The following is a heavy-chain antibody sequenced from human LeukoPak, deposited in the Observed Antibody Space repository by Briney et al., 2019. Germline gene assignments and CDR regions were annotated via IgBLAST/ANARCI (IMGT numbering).Heavy chain of an antibody. Sequence: QAGGSLRLSCAASGFTFSSYGMHWVRQAPGKGLEWVAVISYDGSNKYYADSVKGRFTISRDNSKNTLYLQMNSLRAEDTAVYYCAKVQSQGHITIFGVVTDDAFDIWGQGTMVTVSS. CDR2: ISYDGSNK. J-gene: IGHJ3*02. V-gene: IGHV3-30*18. CDR1: GFTFSSYG. CDR3: AKVQSQGHITIFGVVTDDAFDI. D-gene: IGHD3-3*01.